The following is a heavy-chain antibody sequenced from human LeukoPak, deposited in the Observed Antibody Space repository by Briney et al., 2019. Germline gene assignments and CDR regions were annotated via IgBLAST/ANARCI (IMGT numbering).Heavy chain of an antibody. V-gene: IGHV5-51*01. D-gene: IGHD3-22*01. J-gene: IGHJ2*01. CDR3: ARLRDYDRYFDR. Sequence: GESLKISCKGSGDSFTSYWIGWVRQMPGKGLERMGIIYPGDSDTTYSPSFQAQVTISADKSISTAYLQWSSLKASDTAMYYCARLRDYDRYFDRWGRGTLVTVSS. CDR2: IYPGDSDT. CDR1: GDSFTSYW.